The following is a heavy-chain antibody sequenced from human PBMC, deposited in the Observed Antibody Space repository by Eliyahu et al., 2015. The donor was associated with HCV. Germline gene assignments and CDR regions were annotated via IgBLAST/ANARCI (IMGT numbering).Heavy chain of an antibody. D-gene: IGHD5-18*01. J-gene: IGHJ4*02. CDR2: ISGNGGIT. CDR1: XLTFNTYA. Sequence: EVQLLESGGGLVQPGGSLRLSCAASXLTFNTYAMSWVRQAPGKGLEWVSTISGNGGITYYTDSVKGRFTISRDNSKSTLYLQMNSLRAEDTAVYYCAHKSRGYTYGYFDYWGQGTLVTVSS. CDR3: AHKSRGYTYGYFDY. V-gene: IGHV3-23*01.